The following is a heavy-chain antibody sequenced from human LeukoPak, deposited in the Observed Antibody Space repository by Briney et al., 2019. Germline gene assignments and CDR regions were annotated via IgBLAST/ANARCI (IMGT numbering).Heavy chain of an antibody. J-gene: IGHJ4*02. CDR2: VSNGGSSSI. V-gene: IGHV3-11*01. CDR1: GFTLSDYY. CDR3: ARDKSNKGHDC. Sequence: GGSLRPSCAASGFTLSDYYMTWIRQAPGKGLEWVSYVSNGGSSSILYADSVKGRFTVFRDYAKNSLYLQMNSLRADDTGVHYCARDKSNKGHDCWGQGTLVTVSS.